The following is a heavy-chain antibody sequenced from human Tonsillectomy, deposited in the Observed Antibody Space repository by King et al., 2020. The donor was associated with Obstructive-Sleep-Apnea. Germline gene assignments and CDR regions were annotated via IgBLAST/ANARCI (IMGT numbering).Heavy chain of an antibody. D-gene: IGHD3-9*01. CDR2: ISTDRIYT. CDR3: ARGRLGGLRYFDWLLFFVY. CDR1: GFTFSDYY. Sequence: VQLVESGGGLVKPGGSLRLSCAASGFTFSDYYMSWIRQAPGKGLEWVSYISTDRIYTNYADSVKGRFTISRCNARNSLYLQMNSLRAEDTAVYYCARGRLGGLRYFDWLLFFVYWGQGTLVTVSS. J-gene: IGHJ4*02. V-gene: IGHV3-11*06.